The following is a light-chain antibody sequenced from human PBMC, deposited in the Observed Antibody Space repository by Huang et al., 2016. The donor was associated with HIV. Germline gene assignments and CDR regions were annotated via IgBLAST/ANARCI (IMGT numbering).Light chain of an antibody. V-gene: IGKV3-20*01. CDR3: QQYGSSPPIT. CDR1: QSVSSSY. CDR2: GAS. Sequence: EIVLTQSPGTLSLSPGERATLSCRASQSVSSSYLAWYQQKLGQAPRLLLCGASARATGVPDRVSGSGSGTDFTLTISRLQPEDFAMYYCQQYGSSPPITFGQGTRLEIK. J-gene: IGKJ5*01.